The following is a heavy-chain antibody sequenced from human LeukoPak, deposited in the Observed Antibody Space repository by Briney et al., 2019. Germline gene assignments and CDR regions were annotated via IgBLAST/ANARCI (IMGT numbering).Heavy chain of an antibody. Sequence: PGGSLRLSCAAYGFTVSSNYMSWVRQAPGKGLEWVSVIYSGGSTYYADSVKGRFTISRDNSKNTLYLQMNSLRAEDTAVYYCARDHSSGYYFWGQGTLVTVSS. D-gene: IGHD3-22*01. CDR2: IYSGGST. CDR1: GFTVSSNY. CDR3: ARDHSSGYYF. J-gene: IGHJ4*02. V-gene: IGHV3-66*02.